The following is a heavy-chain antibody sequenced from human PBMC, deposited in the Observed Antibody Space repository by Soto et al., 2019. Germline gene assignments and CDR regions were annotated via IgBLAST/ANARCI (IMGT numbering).Heavy chain of an antibody. CDR2: INHSGRT. D-gene: IGHD2-21*02. CDR1: DGSFIGYF. V-gene: IGHV4-34*01. Sequence: QVELQQWGPGLVKPSETLSLTCTIHDGSFIGYFWSWIRQSPEKGLEWIGEINHSGRTSYNLSLRRRVTISVDTSNNQFSLKLTSVTAADTAVYYCARGYVRATAYFDAWGQGSPVIVSS. CDR3: ARGYVRATAYFDA. J-gene: IGHJ4*02.